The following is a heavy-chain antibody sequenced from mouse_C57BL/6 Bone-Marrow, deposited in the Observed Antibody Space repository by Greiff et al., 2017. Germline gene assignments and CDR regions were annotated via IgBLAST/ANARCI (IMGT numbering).Heavy chain of an antibody. Sequence: VQLKESGPSLVRPSQTLSLTCTVTGFSINSDCYWIWIRQFPGNKLEYIGYTFYSGITYYNPSLESRTYITRDTSKNQFSLKLSSVTTEDTATYYCARDESYDGYYVPFAYWGQGTLVTVSA. CDR2: TFYSGIT. CDR1: GFSINSDCY. D-gene: IGHD2-3*01. CDR3: ARDESYDGYYVPFAY. V-gene: IGHV3-3*01. J-gene: IGHJ3*01.